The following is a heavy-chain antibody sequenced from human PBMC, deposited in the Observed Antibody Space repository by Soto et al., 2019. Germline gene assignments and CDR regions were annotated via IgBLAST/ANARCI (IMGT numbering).Heavy chain of an antibody. Sequence: QVQLVQSGAEVRKPGSSVNVSCMASGGTFTTYDISWVRQAPGQGLEWMGGIIPLFDATKYAQKVQGRVTITPDKSTGTAYMELSSLRSEDTAMYSCARDRSSSWYNGTFYFDSWGQGTLVTVSS. CDR2: IIPLFDAT. V-gene: IGHV1-69*06. J-gene: IGHJ4*02. CDR1: GGTFTTYD. CDR3: ARDRSSSWYNGTFYFDS. D-gene: IGHD6-19*01.